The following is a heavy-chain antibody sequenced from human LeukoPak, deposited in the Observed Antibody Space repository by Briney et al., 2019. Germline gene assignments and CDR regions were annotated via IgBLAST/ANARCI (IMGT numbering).Heavy chain of an antibody. V-gene: IGHV4-59*01. J-gene: IGHJ4*02. CDR2: IYYSGRP. CDR1: GDSLSSFY. Sequence: SETLSLTCTVSGDSLSSFYWSWIRQPPGKGLEWIGYIYYSGRPNYNPSLESRVTMSVDTSKNQFFLKLSSVTAADRAVYYCARAVVCMVRGVIITAHFDLWGLGTQVTVSS. CDR3: ARAVVCMVRGVIITAHFDL. D-gene: IGHD3-10*01.